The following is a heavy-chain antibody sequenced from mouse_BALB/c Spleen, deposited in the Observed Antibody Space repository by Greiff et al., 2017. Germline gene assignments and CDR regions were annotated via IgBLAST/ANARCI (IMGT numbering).Heavy chain of an antibody. J-gene: IGHJ4*01. CDR3: ARSGNYYAMDY. CDR1: GFTFSSYA. D-gene: IGHD1-3*01. Sequence: EVMLVESGGGLVKPGGSLKLSCAASGFTFSSYAMSWVRQTPEKRLEWVAYISSGGGSTYYPDTVKGRFTISRDNAKNTLYLQMSSLKSEDTAIYYCARSGNYYAMDYWGQGTSVTVSS. CDR2: ISSGGGST. V-gene: IGHV5-12-1*01.